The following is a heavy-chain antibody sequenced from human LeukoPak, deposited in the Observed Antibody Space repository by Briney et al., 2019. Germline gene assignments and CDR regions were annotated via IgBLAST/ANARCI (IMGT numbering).Heavy chain of an antibody. V-gene: IGHV1-2*02. CDR1: GYIFTNYN. J-gene: IGHJ5*01. Sequence: ASVKVSCKASGYIFTNYNLHWVRQAPGQGLEYMGWINTNTGETKYAQKFQGRVTMTRDTSISIAYMEVNRLTSDDTAMFYCARDYDSWGQRNLVTVSS. CDR2: INTNTGET. CDR3: ARDYDS.